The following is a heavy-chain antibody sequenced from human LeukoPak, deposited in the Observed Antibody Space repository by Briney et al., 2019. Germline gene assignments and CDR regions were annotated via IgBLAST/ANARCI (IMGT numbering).Heavy chain of an antibody. D-gene: IGHD3-10*01. CDR1: GFTFSSYG. Sequence: GGSLRLSCAASGFTFSSYGMHWVRQAPGKGLEWVAVKWYDGSNKYYADSVKGRFTISRDNSKNTLYLQMNSLRAEDTAVYYCAKGAITMVRGVNDAFDIWAKGQWSPSLQ. CDR3: AKGAITMVRGVNDAFDI. J-gene: IGHJ3*02. CDR2: KWYDGSNK. V-gene: IGHV3-33*06.